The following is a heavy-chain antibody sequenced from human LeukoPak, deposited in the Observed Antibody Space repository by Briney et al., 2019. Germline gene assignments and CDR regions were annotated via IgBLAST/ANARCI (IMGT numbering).Heavy chain of an antibody. V-gene: IGHV1-69*05. CDR2: IIPIFGTA. CDR3: ARAGVYYYGSGSYYNDEGNWFDP. J-gene: IGHJ5*02. CDR1: GGTFSSYA. Sequence: SVKVSCKASGGTFSSYAISWVRQAPGQGLEWMGGIIPIFGTANYAQKLQGRVTMTTDTSTSTAYMELRSLRSDDTAVYYCARAGVYYYGSGSYYNDEGNWFDPWGQGTLVTVSS. D-gene: IGHD3-10*01.